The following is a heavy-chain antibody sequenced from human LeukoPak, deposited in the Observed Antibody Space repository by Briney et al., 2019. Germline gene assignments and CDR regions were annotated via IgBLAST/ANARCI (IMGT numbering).Heavy chain of an antibody. V-gene: IGHV3-33*01. CDR2: IWYDGSNK. D-gene: IGHD3-10*01. CDR3: ARGPKSRSTGWFDP. CDR1: GFTFSSYC. J-gene: IGHJ5*02. Sequence: PGRSLRLSCAASGFTFSSYCMHWVRQAPGKGLEWVAVIWYDGSNKYYADSVKGRFTISRDNSKNTLYLQMNSLRAEDTAVYYCARGPKSRSTGWFDPWGQGTLVTVSS.